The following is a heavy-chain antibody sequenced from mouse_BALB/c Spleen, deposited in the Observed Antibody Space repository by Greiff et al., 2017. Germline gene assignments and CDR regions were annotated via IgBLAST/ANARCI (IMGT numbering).Heavy chain of an antibody. CDR3: ARQKYGNYGVDY. V-gene: IGHV5-12-1*01. Sequence: EVKLMESGGGLVKPGGSLKLSCAASGFAFSSYDMSWVRQTPEKRLEWVAYISSGGGSTYYPDTVKGRFTISRDNAKNTLYLQMSSLKSEDTAMYYCARQKYGNYGVDYWGQGTTLTVSS. J-gene: IGHJ2*01. CDR1: GFAFSSYD. D-gene: IGHD2-10*02. CDR2: ISSGGGST.